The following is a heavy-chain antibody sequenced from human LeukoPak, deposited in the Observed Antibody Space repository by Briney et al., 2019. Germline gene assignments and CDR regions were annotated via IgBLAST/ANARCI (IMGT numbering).Heavy chain of an antibody. CDR2: IFPILGLA. V-gene: IGHV1-69*04. D-gene: IGHD3-10*01. J-gene: IGHJ6*02. CDR3: ASPYGSGSYYTMHL. Sequence: SGKVSCKASGGTFTSYAISWGRQAPGQGGEWMGRIFPILGLANYAQKSQPRVTITPDKSPRTAHMELSSLRSDDTAVYYCASPYGSGSYYTMHLWGQGTTVTVSS. CDR1: GGTFTSYA.